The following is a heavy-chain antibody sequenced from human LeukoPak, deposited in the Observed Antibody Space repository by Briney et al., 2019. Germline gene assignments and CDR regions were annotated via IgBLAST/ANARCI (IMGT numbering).Heavy chain of an antibody. Sequence: GGSLRLSCSASGFTFSTYWMSWVRQAPGKGLEWVANMRRDGNEIYYLDSVRGRFTISRDNAKNSLYLQMNSLRAEDTAVYYCASLDIAAAGTGTFYYYGMDVWGQGTTVTVSS. J-gene: IGHJ6*02. CDR1: GFTFSTYW. CDR3: ASLDIAAAGTGTFYYYGMDV. V-gene: IGHV3-7*01. CDR2: MRRDGNEI. D-gene: IGHD6-13*01.